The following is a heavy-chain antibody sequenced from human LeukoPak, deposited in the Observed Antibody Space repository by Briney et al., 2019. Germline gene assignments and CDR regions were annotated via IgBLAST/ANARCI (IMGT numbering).Heavy chain of an antibody. V-gene: IGHV3-30*18. Sequence: GRSLRLSCAASGFTFSSYGMHWVRQAPGKGLEWVAVISWDGSSKVYADSVKGRFTISRDNSKNTLYLQMNSLRTEDTAVYYTAKDHYPKARGYNKYYFDYWGQGTLVTVSS. CDR3: AKDHYPKARGYNKYYFDY. J-gene: IGHJ4*02. CDR2: ISWDGSSK. CDR1: GFTFSSYG. D-gene: IGHD5-18*01.